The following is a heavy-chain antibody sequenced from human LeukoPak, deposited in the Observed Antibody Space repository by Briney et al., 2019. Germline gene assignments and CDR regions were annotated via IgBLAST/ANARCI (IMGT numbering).Heavy chain of an antibody. CDR1: GYTFTSYG. CDR3: AREHTPFGSGCTAAY. D-gene: IGHD6-19*01. CDR2: ISAYNGNT. V-gene: IGHV1-18*01. Sequence: ASVKVSCKASGYTFTSYGISWVRQAPGQGLEWMGWISAYNGNTNDAQKLQGRVTMTTDTSTSTAYMELRSLRSDDTAVYYCAREHTPFGSGCTAAYWGQGTLVTVSS. J-gene: IGHJ4*02.